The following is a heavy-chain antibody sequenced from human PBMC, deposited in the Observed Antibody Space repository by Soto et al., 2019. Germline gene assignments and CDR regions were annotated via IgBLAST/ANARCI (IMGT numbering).Heavy chain of an antibody. V-gene: IGHV1-3*01. CDR1: GYTFISRA. CDR2: INPDNANT. CDR3: ARDPGSGHYFDY. Sequence: ASVKVSCKASGYTFISRALHWVRQAPGQRLEWMGWINPDNANTKYSQNFQGRVTFTRDTSATTAYMELSSLRSEDTAVYFCARDPGSGHYFDYWGQGTLVTVSS. D-gene: IGHD2-15*01. J-gene: IGHJ4*02.